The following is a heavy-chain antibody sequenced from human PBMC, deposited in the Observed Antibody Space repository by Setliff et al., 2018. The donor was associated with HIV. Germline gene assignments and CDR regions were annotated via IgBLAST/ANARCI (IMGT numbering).Heavy chain of an antibody. J-gene: IGHJ4*02. CDR1: GGSISSSSHY. CDR2: IYYSGST. CDR3: ARLGRGIAVAGTRIDY. Sequence: LSLTCTVSGGSISSSSHYWGWIRQSPGKGLEWNGSIYYSGSTYYNSSLKSRVTIFVDTSKNQLSLKLRSVTAADTAVYYCARLGRGIAVAGTRIDYWGRGTLVTVSS. V-gene: IGHV4-39*01. D-gene: IGHD6-19*01.